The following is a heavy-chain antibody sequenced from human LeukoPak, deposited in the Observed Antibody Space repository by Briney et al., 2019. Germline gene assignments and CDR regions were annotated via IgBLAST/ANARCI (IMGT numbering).Heavy chain of an antibody. CDR3: ARQYAARGVDRIAAAGRIDY. Sequence: SETLSLTCAVYGGSFSGYYWSWIRQPPGKGLEWIGEINHSGSTNYNPSLKSRVTISVDTSKNQFSLKLSSVTAADTAVYYCARQYAARGVDRIAAAGRIDYWGQGTLVTVSS. CDR1: GGSFSGYY. V-gene: IGHV4-34*01. J-gene: IGHJ4*02. D-gene: IGHD6-13*01. CDR2: INHSGST.